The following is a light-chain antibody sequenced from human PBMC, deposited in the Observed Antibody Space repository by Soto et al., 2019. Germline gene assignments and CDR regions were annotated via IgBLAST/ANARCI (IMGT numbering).Light chain of an antibody. CDR1: QSINIY. CDR3: QHYNSFSLT. Sequence: DIQMTQSASSLSASVGDTVIITCRASQSINIYLSWYQQKTGKAPKILIYDDSTLEGGVPSRFRGSGSGTEFNLTINNLQTDDFATYYCQHYNSFSLTCGPGTKVDIK. V-gene: IGKV1-5*01. CDR2: DDS. J-gene: IGKJ1*01.